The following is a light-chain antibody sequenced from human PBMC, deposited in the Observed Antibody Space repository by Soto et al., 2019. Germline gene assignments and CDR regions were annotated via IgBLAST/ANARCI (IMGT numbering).Light chain of an antibody. CDR2: GAS. J-gene: IGKJ3*01. CDR1: QSVSSN. CDR3: QQYNNWPLT. Sequence: EIVMTQSPGTLSVSPGERATLSCRASQSVSSNLAWYQQKPGQAPRLLIYGASTRATGIPARFSGSGSGTEFTLTISSLQSEDSAVYYCQQYNNWPLTFGPGTKVDIK. V-gene: IGKV3-15*01.